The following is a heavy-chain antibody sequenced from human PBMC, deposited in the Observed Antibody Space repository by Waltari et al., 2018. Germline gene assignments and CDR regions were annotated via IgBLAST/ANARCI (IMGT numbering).Heavy chain of an antibody. CDR3: AKTQFFGSLDAFDF. V-gene: IGHV3-23*01. CDR1: GFLFSTSA. J-gene: IGHJ3*01. CDR2: ISSDDGDT. D-gene: IGHD1-26*01. Sequence: EVQLLDSGGALVQPGGSLRLSCEASGFLFSTSAMTWVRQAPGNGLDWVSTISSDDGDTYYADSVKGRFTISRDNSKNTLSLQMSSLRADDTAVYYCAKTQFFGSLDAFDFWGQGTMVTVSS.